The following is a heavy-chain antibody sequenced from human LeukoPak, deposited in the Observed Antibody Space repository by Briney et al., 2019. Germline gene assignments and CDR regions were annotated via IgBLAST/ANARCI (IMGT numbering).Heavy chain of an antibody. J-gene: IGHJ4*02. V-gene: IGHV3-21*01. CDR1: GFTFSSYS. Sequence: GGSLRLSCAASGFTFSSYSMNWVCHAPGKGLEWVSSISSRSSYIYYADSVKGRFPISRDNAKNSLYLQMNSLRAEDTAVYYCARRYRNKRFLDYWGQGTLVTVSS. CDR3: ARRYRNKRFLDY. D-gene: IGHD1/OR15-1a*01. CDR2: ISSRSSYI.